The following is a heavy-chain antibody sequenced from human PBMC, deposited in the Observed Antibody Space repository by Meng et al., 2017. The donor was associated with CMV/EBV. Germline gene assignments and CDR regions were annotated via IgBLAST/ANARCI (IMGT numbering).Heavy chain of an antibody. CDR1: GFIFSSYG. CDR2: IRYDGSNK. D-gene: IGHD3-16*01. CDR3: AMGLYYFDY. J-gene: IGHJ4*02. Sequence: QVQLVESGGGVVQPGGSLRLSCAASGFIFSSYGMHWVRQAPGKGLEWVAFIRYDGSNKYYADSVKGRFTISRDNSKNTLYLQMNSLRAEDTAVYYCAMGLYYFDYWGQGTLVTVSS. V-gene: IGHV3-30*02.